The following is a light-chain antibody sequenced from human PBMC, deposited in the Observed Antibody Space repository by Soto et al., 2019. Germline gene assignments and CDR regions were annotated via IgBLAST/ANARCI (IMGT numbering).Light chain of an antibody. V-gene: IGLV1-40*01. Sequence: QLVLTQPPSVSGAPGQRVTISCTGSSSNIGAGYDVHWYLQLPGTAPKLLIYGNINRPSGVPDRFSGSKSGTSASLAITGFQAEDEADYYCQSYDSSLSGVVFGGGTQLTVL. CDR3: QSYDSSLSGVV. CDR2: GNI. CDR1: SSNIGAGYD. J-gene: IGLJ2*01.